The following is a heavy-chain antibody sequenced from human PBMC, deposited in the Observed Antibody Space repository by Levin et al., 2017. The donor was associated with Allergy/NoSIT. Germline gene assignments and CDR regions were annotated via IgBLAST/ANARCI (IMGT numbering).Heavy chain of an antibody. CDR3: ARDQFLYGSASGGWFDP. D-gene: IGHD3-16*01. CDR1: GFTVSSNY. CDR2: IYSDGRT. V-gene: IGHV3-53*01. Sequence: PGESLKISCAASGFTVSSNYMNWVRQAPGKGLEWVSVIYSDGRTFYADSVKGRVTISRDNSKNTLYLQMNSLRAEDTAVYYCARDQFLYGSASGGWFDPWGQGTLVTVSS. J-gene: IGHJ5*02.